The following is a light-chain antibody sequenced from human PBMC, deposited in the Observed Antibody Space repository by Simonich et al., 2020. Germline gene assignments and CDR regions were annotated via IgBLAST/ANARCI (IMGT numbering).Light chain of an antibody. CDR3: YSAADNNRV. CDR2: KDS. CDR1: VLAKKY. V-gene: IGLV3-27*01. Sequence: SYELTQPSSVSVSPGQTARITCSGDVLAKKYARWFQQKPGQAPVLVIYKDSERPSGIHERFSGSSSGTTVTLTISGAQVEDEADYYCYSAADNNRVFGGGTKLTVL. J-gene: IGLJ3*02.